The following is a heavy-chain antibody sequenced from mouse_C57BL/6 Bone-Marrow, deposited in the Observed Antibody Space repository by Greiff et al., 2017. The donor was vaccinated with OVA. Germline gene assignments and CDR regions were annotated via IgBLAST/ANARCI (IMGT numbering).Heavy chain of an antibody. CDR1: GFTFSSYA. D-gene: IGHD3-2*02. J-gene: IGHJ2*01. Sequence: EVQRVESGEGLVKPGGCLKLSCAASGFTFSSYAMSWVRQTPEKRLEWVAYISSGGDYIYYADTVEGRFTISRVNARNTLYLQMSSLKSEDTAMYYCTRDGLRVPFDYWGQGTTLTVSS. CDR2: ISSGGDYI. V-gene: IGHV5-9-1*02. CDR3: TRDGLRVPFDY.